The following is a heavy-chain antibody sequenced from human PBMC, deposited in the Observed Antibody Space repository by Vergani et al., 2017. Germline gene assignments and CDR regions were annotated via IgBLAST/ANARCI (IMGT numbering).Heavy chain of an antibody. D-gene: IGHD2-2*01. CDR2: IWYDGSNK. CDR1: GFTFSTYG. CDR3: ARGAGDCSSTSCPPTLRNYYYYMDV. V-gene: IGHV3-33*01. J-gene: IGHJ6*03. Sequence: QVQLVESGGGVVQPGRSLRLSCAASGFTFSTYGLHWVRQAPGKGLEWVAVIWYDGSNKYYGDSVKGRFTISRDNSMDTLYLQMNGLRAEDTAVYYCARGAGDCSSTSCPPTLRNYYYYMDVWGKGTTVTVSS.